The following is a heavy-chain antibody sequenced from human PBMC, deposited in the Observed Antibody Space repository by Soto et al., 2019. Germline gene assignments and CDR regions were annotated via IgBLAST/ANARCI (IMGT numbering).Heavy chain of an antibody. CDR2: IYYSGST. V-gene: IGHV4-59*01. J-gene: IGHJ4*02. CDR1: GGSISSYY. D-gene: IGHD6-13*01. CDR3: ARGRYSSSWYAFDY. Sequence: QVQLQESGPGLVKPSETLSLTCTVSGGSISSYYWSWIRQPPGKGLEWIGYIYYSGSTNYNPSLKSRVTISVDTSKNQFSLKLSSVTAADTAVYYCARGRYSSSWYAFDYWGQGTLVTVSS.